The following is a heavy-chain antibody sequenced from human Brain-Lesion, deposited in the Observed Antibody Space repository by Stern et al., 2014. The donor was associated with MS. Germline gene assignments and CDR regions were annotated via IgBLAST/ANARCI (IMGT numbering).Heavy chain of an antibody. CDR3: ARDQRGITIFGVVTDYYYLGMDV. CDR2: IKPNTGGT. D-gene: IGHD3-3*01. J-gene: IGHJ6*02. Sequence: VHLVESGAEVKKPGASVKVSCKTSGYIFTGYYIHWVRQAPGQGLEWMAWIKPNTGGTKYAQKFQGRVTMSRDTSISTAYVELSSLTSDDTAVYYCARDQRGITIFGVVTDYYYLGMDVWGQGTTVTASS. V-gene: IGHV1-2*02. CDR1: GYIFTGYY.